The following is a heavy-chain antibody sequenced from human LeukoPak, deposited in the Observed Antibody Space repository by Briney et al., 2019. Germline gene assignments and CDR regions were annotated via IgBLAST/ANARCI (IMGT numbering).Heavy chain of an antibody. CDR2: IYPGDSDI. D-gene: IGHD2-2*01. CDR3: ARSCSSTSCYLTDAFDI. Sequence: GESLKISCKGSGYSFTSYWIGWARQMPGKGPEWMGIIYPGDSDIRYSPSFQGQVIISADKSISTAYLQWSSLKASDTAIYYCARSCSSTSCYLTDAFDIWGQGTMVTVSS. V-gene: IGHV5-51*01. J-gene: IGHJ3*02. CDR1: GYSFTSYW.